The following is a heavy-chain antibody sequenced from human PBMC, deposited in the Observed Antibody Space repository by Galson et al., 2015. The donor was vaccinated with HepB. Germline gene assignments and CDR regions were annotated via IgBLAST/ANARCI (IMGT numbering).Heavy chain of an antibody. CDR1: GFTFSDYY. V-gene: IGHV3-11*06. D-gene: IGHD3-22*01. J-gene: IGHJ6*03. Sequence: SLRLSCAASGFTFSDYYMTWIRQAPGKGLEWLSYISASGTYTNYADSVKGRFTISRDNAKNSLYLQMNSLRAEDTAVYYCAREYYYDSSAYFGRQLPSPSYYFYYMDVWGKGTTVTVSS. CDR3: AREYYYDSSAYFGRQLPSPSYYFYYMDV. CDR2: ISASGTYT.